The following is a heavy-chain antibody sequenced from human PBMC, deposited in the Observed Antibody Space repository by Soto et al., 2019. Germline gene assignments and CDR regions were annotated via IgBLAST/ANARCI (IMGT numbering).Heavy chain of an antibody. CDR2: VNHSGTT. J-gene: IGHJ4*02. CDR1: GGSFSGYY. CDR3: ARGIGYCSSINCYSSRRLRFDS. Sequence: QVQLQQWGAGLLKPSETLSLTCAVYGGSFSGYYWTWIRQSPEKGLEWIGEVNHSGTTYYNPSLKTRVTISVHTPKNQFSLRMSSVPAADPAVYYCARGIGYCSSINCYSSRRLRFDSWGQGTLVTVSS. V-gene: IGHV4-34*01. D-gene: IGHD2-2*01.